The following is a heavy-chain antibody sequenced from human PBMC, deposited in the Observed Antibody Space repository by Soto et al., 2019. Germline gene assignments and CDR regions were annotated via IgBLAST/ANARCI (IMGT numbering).Heavy chain of an antibody. CDR1: GFTFTSSA. CDR2: IVVGSGNT. D-gene: IGHD6-19*01. J-gene: IGHJ4*02. Sequence: SVKVTCKASGFTFTSSAVQWVRQARGQRLEWIGWIVVGSGNTNYAQKFQERVTITRDMSTSTAYMELSSLRSEDTAVYYCAAGNWSSGWYPQDYWGQGTLVTVSS. CDR3: AAGNWSSGWYPQDY. V-gene: IGHV1-58*01.